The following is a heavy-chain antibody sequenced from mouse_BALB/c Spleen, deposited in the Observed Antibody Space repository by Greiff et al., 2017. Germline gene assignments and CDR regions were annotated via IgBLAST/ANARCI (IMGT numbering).Heavy chain of an antibody. CDR1: GYAFTNYL. Sequence: QVQLKESGAELVRPGTSVKVSCKASGYAFTNYLIEWVKQRPGQGLEWIGVINPGSGGTNYNEKFKGKATLTADKSSSTAYMQLSSLTSEDSAVYYCARGPYYYGSRTEAYWGQGTLVTVSA. CDR3: ARGPYYYGSRTEAY. J-gene: IGHJ3*01. D-gene: IGHD1-1*01. V-gene: IGHV1-54*01. CDR2: INPGSGGT.